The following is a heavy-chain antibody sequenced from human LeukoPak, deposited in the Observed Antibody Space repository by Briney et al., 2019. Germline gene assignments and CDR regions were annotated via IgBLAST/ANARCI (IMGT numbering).Heavy chain of an antibody. J-gene: IGHJ6*02. D-gene: IGHD6-13*01. CDR3: AKDIAEDGMDV. CDR2: ISWNSGSI. V-gene: IGHV3-9*01. CDR1: GFTFDDYA. Sequence: GGSLRLSCAASGFTFDDYAMHWVRHAPGKGLEWVSGISWNSGSIGYADSVKGRFTISRDNAKNSLYLQMNSLRAEDTALYYCAKDIAEDGMDVWGQGTTVTVSS.